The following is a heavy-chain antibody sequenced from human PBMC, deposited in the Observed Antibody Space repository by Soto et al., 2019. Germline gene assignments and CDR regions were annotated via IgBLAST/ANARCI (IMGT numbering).Heavy chain of an antibody. CDR2: VSGSGGST. D-gene: IGHD2-21*02. CDR3: AKDIHVEMTAKECRSGRYFDY. V-gene: IGHV3-23*01. J-gene: IGHJ4*02. CDR1: GFTFSSYA. Sequence: GGSLRLSCAASGFTFSSYAMSWVRQAPGKGLEWVSAVSGSGGSTYYADSVKGRFTISRDNSKHTLYLQMNRLRAEDTAVCYGAKDIHVEMTAKECRSGRYFDYWGQGTLVTVSS.